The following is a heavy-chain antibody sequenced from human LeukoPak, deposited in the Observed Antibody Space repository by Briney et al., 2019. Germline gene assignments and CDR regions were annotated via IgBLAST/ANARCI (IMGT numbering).Heavy chain of an antibody. CDR2: IIPIFGTA. Sequence: GASVKVSCKASGGTFSSYAISWVRQARGQGLEWMGGIIPIFGTANYAQKFQGRVTITADESTSTAYMELSSLRSEDTAVYYCAREEVPAAPANWFDPWGQGTLVTVSS. V-gene: IGHV1-69*13. CDR3: AREEVPAAPANWFDP. J-gene: IGHJ5*02. D-gene: IGHD2-2*01. CDR1: GGTFSSYA.